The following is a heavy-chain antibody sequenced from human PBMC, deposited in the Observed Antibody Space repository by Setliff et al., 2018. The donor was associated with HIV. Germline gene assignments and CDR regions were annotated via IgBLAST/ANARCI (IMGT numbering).Heavy chain of an antibody. J-gene: IGHJ3*02. CDR3: ARHLRPRGVAVSDAFDI. CDR1: GGSNSSYY. D-gene: IGHD2-15*01. CDR2: IYSSGST. V-gene: IGHV4-59*08. Sequence: SETLSLTCSVAGGSNSSYYWSWIRQPPGKGLECIGYIYSSGSTNYNPSLKSRVTISVDTSKNQLSLKLRSVTAADTAVYYCARHLRPRGVAVSDAFDIWGQGTMVTVSS.